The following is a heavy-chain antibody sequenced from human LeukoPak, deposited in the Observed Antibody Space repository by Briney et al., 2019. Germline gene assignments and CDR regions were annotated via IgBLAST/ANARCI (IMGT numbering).Heavy chain of an antibody. CDR3: ASRTFTMIEDNYYYYMDV. V-gene: IGHV1-69*13. CDR2: IIPIFGTA. J-gene: IGHJ6*03. D-gene: IGHD3-22*01. Sequence: SVKVSCKASGGTFSSYAISWVRQSPGQGLEWMGGIIPIFGTANYAQKFQGRVTITADESTSTAYMELSSLRSEDTAVYYCASRTFTMIEDNYYYYMDVWGKGTTVTVSS. CDR1: GGTFSSYA.